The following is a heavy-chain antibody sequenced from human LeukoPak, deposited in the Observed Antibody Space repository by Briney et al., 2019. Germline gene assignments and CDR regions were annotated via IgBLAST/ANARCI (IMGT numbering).Heavy chain of an antibody. CDR2: ISGSGGST. J-gene: IGHJ4*02. V-gene: IGHV3-23*01. Sequence: GASVKVTCKASGYTFTSYGISWVRQAPGKGLEWVSAISGSGGSTFYADSVKGRFTISRDNSKNTLYLQMNSLRLEDMALYYCAKPSGSGVDYWGRGTRVTVSS. CDR1: GYTFTSYG. CDR3: AKPSGSGVDY. D-gene: IGHD1-26*01.